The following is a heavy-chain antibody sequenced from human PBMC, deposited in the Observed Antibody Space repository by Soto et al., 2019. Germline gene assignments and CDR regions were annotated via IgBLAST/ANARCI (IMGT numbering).Heavy chain of an antibody. D-gene: IGHD3-9*01. CDR1: GFTVSSNY. V-gene: IGHV3-66*01. Sequence: GGSLRLSCAASGFTVSSNYMSWVRQAPGKGLEWVSVIYSGGSTYYADSVKGRFTISRDNSKNTLYLQMNSLRAEDTAVYYCARSKGYYDILTGYYMDVWGKGTTVTVSS. CDR3: ARSKGYYDILTGYYMDV. CDR2: IYSGGST. J-gene: IGHJ6*03.